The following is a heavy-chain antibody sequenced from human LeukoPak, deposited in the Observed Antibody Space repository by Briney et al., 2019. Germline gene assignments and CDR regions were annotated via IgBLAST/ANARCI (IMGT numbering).Heavy chain of an antibody. Sequence: SETLSLTCAVYGGTFSGYYWSWIRQSPGKGLEWLGEINHSGTTNYNPSLRGRATIAVDPSKNQFSLRLRSLTAADTAIYYCARERAVAEYYYYMDVWGKGTTVIVPS. V-gene: IGHV4-34*01. D-gene: IGHD6-19*01. CDR1: GGTFSGYY. CDR3: ARERAVAEYYYYMDV. J-gene: IGHJ6*03. CDR2: INHSGTT.